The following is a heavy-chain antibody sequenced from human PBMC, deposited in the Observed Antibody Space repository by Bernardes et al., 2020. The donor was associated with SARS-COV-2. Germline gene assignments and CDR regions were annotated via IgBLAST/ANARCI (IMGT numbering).Heavy chain of an antibody. J-gene: IGHJ4*02. V-gene: IGHV1-24*01. CDR1: GYTLTELS. D-gene: IGHD1-26*01. Sequence: ASVKVSCKVSGYTLTELSMHWVRQAPGKGLEWMGGFDPEDGETIYAQKFQGRVTMTEDTSTDTAYMELSSLRSEDTAVYYCARDIPFSIIVGAAGYWGQGTLVTASS. CDR3: ARDIPFSIIVGAAGY. CDR2: FDPEDGET.